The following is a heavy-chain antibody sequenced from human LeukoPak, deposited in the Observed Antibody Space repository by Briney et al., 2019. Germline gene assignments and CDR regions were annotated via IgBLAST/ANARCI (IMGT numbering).Heavy chain of an antibody. D-gene: IGHD1-26*01. CDR3: TTDPNWELFDY. J-gene: IGHJ4*02. Sequence: GGSLRLSCAASGFTFSNAWMSWVRQAPGKGLEWVGRIKSKTDGGTTDYAAPVNGRFTISRDDSKNTLYLQMDSLKTEHPAVYYCTTDPNWELFDYWGQGTLVTVSS. V-gene: IGHV3-15*01. CDR2: IKSKTDGGTT. CDR1: GFTFSNAW.